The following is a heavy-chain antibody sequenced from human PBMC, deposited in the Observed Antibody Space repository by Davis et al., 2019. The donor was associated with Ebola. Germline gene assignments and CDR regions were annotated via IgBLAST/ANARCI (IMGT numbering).Heavy chain of an antibody. V-gene: IGHV3-33*01. CDR3: ARDDSGWYKGSAFDI. J-gene: IGHJ3*02. D-gene: IGHD6-19*01. CDR2: IWYDGSNK. CDR1: GFTFSSYG. Sequence: GESLRLSCAASGFTFSSYGMHWLRQAPGKGLEWVAVIWYDGSNKYYADSVKGRFTISRDNSKNTLYLQMNSLRAEDTAVYYCARDDSGWYKGSAFDIWGQGTMVTVSS.